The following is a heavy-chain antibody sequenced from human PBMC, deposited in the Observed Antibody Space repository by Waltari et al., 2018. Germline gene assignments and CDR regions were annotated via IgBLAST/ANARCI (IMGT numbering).Heavy chain of an antibody. CDR3: AKDAFGNTYLDH. CDR2: AFFDGIKT. CDR1: GFCLTNFG. Sequence: QGQLAESWGGVFQSGMSLRLFRAASGFCLTNFGMHWVRQAPGKGLEWVALAFFDGIKTDYAYSVRGRFTISRDNSKNTLYLDINNLRVDDTGIYYCAKDAFGNTYLDHWGQGTVVTVSS. V-gene: IGHV3-30*18. J-gene: IGHJ5*02. D-gene: IGHD3-10*01.